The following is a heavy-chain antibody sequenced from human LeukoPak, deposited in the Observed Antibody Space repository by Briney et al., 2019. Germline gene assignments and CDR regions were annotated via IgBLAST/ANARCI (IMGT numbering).Heavy chain of an antibody. V-gene: IGHV3-53*01. D-gene: IGHD1-14*01. CDR3: ARDLDNLGAFDI. CDR1: GFTVSSNY. Sequence: GGSLRLSCAASGFTVSSNYMSWVRQAPGKGLEWVSVIYSGGSTYYADSVKGRFTISRDNSKDTLYLQMNSLRAEDTAVYYCARDLDNLGAFDIWGQGTMVTVSS. J-gene: IGHJ3*02. CDR2: IYSGGST.